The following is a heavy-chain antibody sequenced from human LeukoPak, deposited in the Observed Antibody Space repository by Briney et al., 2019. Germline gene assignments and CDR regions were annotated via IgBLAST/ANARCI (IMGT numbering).Heavy chain of an antibody. V-gene: IGHV1-69*06. J-gene: IGHJ6*04. D-gene: IGHD6-13*01. CDR2: IIPIFGTA. CDR3: AKISNAAACTGEDYFYYGKDV. Sequence: SVKVSCKASGGTFSSYAISWVRQAPGQGLEWMGGIIPIFGTANYAQKFQGRVTITADKSTSTAYMELSSLRSEDTAVYYCAKISNAAACTGEDYFYYGKDVLGKGTTGTGPS. CDR1: GGTFSSYA.